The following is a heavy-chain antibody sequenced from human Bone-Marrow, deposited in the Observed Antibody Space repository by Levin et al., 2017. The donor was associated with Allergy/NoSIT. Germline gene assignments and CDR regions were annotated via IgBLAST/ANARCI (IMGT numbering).Heavy chain of an antibody. V-gene: IGHV4-34*01. D-gene: IGHD3-3*01. Sequence: SETLSLTCAVYGGSFSGYYWSWIRQPPGKGLEWIGEINHSGSTNYNPSLKSRVTISVDTSKNQFSLKLSSVTAADTAVYYCAREWVFWSGLYLDYWGQGTLVTVSS. CDR1: GGSFSGYY. J-gene: IGHJ4*02. CDR3: AREWVFWSGLYLDY. CDR2: INHSGST.